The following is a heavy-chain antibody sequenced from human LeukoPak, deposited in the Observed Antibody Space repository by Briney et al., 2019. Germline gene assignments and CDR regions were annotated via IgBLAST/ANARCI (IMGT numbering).Heavy chain of an antibody. CDR3: ASAVGNSYGQLDY. J-gene: IGHJ4*02. CDR2: IYDSAST. CDR1: GGSISRYY. D-gene: IGHD5-18*01. Sequence: PSETLSLTCTVSGGSISRYYWSWIRQPPGEGLEWIGHIYDSASTNYNPSLKSRVAISVDTSKNQFSLKLTSVTPADTAVYFCASAVGNSYGQLDYWGQGTLVTVSS. V-gene: IGHV4-59*01.